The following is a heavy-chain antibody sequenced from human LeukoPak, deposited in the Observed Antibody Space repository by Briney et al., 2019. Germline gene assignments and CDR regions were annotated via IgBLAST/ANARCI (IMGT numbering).Heavy chain of an antibody. V-gene: IGHV4-34*01. CDR3: ARGGGYCSSTSCLSTLYV. CDR1: GGSFSGYY. CDR2: INHSGST. Sequence: PSETLSLTCAVYGGSFSGYYWSWIRQPPGKGLEWIGEINHSGSTNYNPCLKSRVTISVDTSKNQFSLKLSSVTAADTAVYYCARGGGYCSSTSCLSTLYVWGQGTTVTVS. J-gene: IGHJ6*02. D-gene: IGHD2-2*01.